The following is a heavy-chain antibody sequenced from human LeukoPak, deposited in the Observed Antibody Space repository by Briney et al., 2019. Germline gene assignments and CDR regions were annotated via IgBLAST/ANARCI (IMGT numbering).Heavy chain of an antibody. J-gene: IGHJ4*02. CDR3: ARHDSWLAAGFDY. CDR1: GGSISSSGQY. D-gene: IGHD6-13*01. CDR2: IFYSGST. V-gene: IGHV4-61*05. Sequence: SETLSLTCTVSGGSISSSGQYWGWIRQPPGKGLEWIGYIFYSGSTNYNPSLKSRVTISVDTSKNQFSLKLTSVTAADTAVYYCARHDSWLAAGFDYWGQGTLVTVSS.